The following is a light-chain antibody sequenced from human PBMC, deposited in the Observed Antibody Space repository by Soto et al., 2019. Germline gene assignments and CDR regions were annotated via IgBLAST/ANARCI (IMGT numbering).Light chain of an antibody. V-gene: IGKV3-20*01. J-gene: IGKJ2*01. CDR3: QQYGSFPPS. CDR1: QSVGNNY. CDR2: GAS. Sequence: EMVLRQSPDTLSLSPGDRATISCRASQSVGNNYLAWYQQKLGQAPRLLIYGASSRVSGIPDRFSGSGSGTDFTLTVTRLEHEDFAVFYCQQYGSFPPSFGQGTKVEIK.